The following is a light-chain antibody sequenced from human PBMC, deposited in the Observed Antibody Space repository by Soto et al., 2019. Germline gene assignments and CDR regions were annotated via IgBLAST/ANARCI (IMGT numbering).Light chain of an antibody. CDR1: QRIRSY. Sequence: AIRMTQSPSSFSASTGDRVTITCGASQRIRSYLAWYQQKQGKAPKLLIYAASTLQSGVPSRLRGSGYGTDLTLAINFMQSEDFATYYCQQYYSYPFTFGPGTKVDIK. CDR3: QQYYSYPFT. J-gene: IGKJ3*01. V-gene: IGKV1-8*01. CDR2: AAS.